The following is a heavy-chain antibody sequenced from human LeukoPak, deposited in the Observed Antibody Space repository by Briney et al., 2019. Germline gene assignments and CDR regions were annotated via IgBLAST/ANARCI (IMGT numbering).Heavy chain of an antibody. J-gene: IGHJ4*02. Sequence: LETLFLTCAVYGGSFSGYYWSWIRQPPGKGLEWIGEINHSGSTNYNPSLKSRVTISVDTSKNQFSLKLSSLTAADTAVYYCARGGYSEYYFDYWGQGTLVTVSS. V-gene: IGHV4-34*01. CDR3: ARGGYSEYYFDY. CDR2: INHSGST. CDR1: GGSFSGYY. D-gene: IGHD2-15*01.